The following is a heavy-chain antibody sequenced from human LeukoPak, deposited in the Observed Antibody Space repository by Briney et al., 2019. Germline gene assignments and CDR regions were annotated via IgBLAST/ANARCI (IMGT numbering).Heavy chain of an antibody. D-gene: IGHD3-16*01. CDR2: ISWNSGRI. J-gene: IGHJ3*02. Sequence: PGGSLRLSCAASGFTFDDYAMHWVRQAPGKGLEWVSGISWNSGRIGYADSVKGRFTISRDNAQNSLYLQMNSLRPEDTALYFCTRARRAYHDAFDIWGQGTMVTVSS. V-gene: IGHV3-9*01. CDR3: TRARRAYHDAFDI. CDR1: GFTFDDYA.